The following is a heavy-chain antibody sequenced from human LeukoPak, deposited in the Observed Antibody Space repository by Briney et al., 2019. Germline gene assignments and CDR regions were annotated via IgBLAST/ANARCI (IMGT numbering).Heavy chain of an antibody. CDR1: GVSISSYY. D-gene: IGHD3-10*01. CDR3: ARGGYYGSGNWFDP. J-gene: IGHJ5*02. CDR2: LHTSGST. Sequence: PSETLSLTCTVSGVSISSYYWSWIRQPAGKGLDWIGRLHTSGSTNYNPSLKSRVTMSVDTSKNQFSLKLSSVTAADTAVYFCARGGYYGSGNWFDPWGQGTLVTVSS. V-gene: IGHV4-4*07.